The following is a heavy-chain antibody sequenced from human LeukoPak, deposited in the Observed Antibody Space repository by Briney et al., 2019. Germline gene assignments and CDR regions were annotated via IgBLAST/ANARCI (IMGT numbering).Heavy chain of an antibody. CDR1: GYTFTSYG. CDR2: ISAYNGNT. D-gene: IGHD2-2*01. J-gene: IGHJ5*02. CDR3: ARDLSANRIVPAAIGNWFDP. Sequence: ASVTVSCKASGYTFTSYGISWVRQAPGQGLEWMGWISAYNGNTNYAQKLQGRVTMTTDTSTSTAYMELRSLRSDDTAVYYCARDLSANRIVPAAIGNWFDPWGQGTLVTVSS. V-gene: IGHV1-18*01.